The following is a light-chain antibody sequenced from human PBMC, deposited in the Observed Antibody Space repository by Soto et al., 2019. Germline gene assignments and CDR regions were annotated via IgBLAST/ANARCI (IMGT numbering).Light chain of an antibody. CDR2: DAS. Sequence: EIVLTQSPATLSLSPGERATLSCRASQSVSSYLAWYQQKPGQAPRLLIYDASNRATGIPARFSGSGSGTDFTLTISSLEPEDFAVYYCKQRSNWPSTFGGETKVEIK. CDR1: QSVSSY. CDR3: KQRSNWPST. V-gene: IGKV3-11*01. J-gene: IGKJ4*01.